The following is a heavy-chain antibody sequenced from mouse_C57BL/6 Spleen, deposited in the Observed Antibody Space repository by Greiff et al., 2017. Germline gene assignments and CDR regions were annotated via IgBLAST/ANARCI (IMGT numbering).Heavy chain of an antibody. V-gene: IGHV1-42*01. CDR3: AREDAWFAY. CDR1: GYSFTGYY. J-gene: IGHJ3*01. Sequence: VQLQQSGPELVKPGASVKISCKASGYSFTGYYMNWVQQSPEKSLEWIGEINPSTGGTTYNQKFKAKATLTVDKSSSTAYMQLKSLTSEDSAVYYCAREDAWFAYWGQGTLVTVSA. CDR2: INPSTGGT.